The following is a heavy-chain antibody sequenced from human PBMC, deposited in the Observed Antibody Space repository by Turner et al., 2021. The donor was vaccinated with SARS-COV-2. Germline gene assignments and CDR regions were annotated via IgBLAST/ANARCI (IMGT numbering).Heavy chain of an antibody. Sequence: QLQLQESGPGLVKPSETLSLTCTVSGGSISSSSYYWGWIRQPPGKGLEWIGYIYYRGSTNYNPSLKSRVTISVDTSKNQFSLKLTSVTAADTAIYYCARETVNNWVDPWGQGTLVTVSS. CDR3: ARETVNNWVDP. V-gene: IGHV4-61*05. CDR1: GGSISSSSYY. CDR2: IYYRGST. D-gene: IGHD2-21*02. J-gene: IGHJ5*02.